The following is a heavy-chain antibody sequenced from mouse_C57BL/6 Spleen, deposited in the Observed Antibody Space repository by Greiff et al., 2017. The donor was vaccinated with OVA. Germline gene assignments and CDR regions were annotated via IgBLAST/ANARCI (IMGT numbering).Heavy chain of an antibody. CDR2: ISSGGDYI. Sequence: EVKVVESGEGLVKPGGSLKLSCAASGFTFSSYAMSWVRQTPEKRLEWVAYISSGGDYIYYADTVKGRFTISRDNARNTLYLQMSSLKSEDTAMYYCTREEDDGYHWGQGTLVTVSA. CDR3: TREEDDGYH. D-gene: IGHD2-3*01. J-gene: IGHJ3*01. V-gene: IGHV5-9-1*02. CDR1: GFTFSSYA.